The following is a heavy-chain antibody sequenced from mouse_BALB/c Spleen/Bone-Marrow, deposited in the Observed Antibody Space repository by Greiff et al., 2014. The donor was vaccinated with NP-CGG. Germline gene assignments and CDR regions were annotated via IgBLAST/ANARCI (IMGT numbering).Heavy chain of an antibody. V-gene: IGHV1S81*02. D-gene: IGHD2-10*02. CDR3: ARAAYDPYAMDY. CDR1: GYTFTSYY. J-gene: IGHJ4*01. Sequence: QVQLKESGAELVKPGASVKLSCKASGYTFTSYYMYWAKQRPGQGLEWIGEINPNNDGTNFNEKFKSKATLTVDKSSSTAYMQLSSLTSEDSAVYYCARAAYDPYAMDYWGQGTSVTVSS. CDR2: INPNNDGT.